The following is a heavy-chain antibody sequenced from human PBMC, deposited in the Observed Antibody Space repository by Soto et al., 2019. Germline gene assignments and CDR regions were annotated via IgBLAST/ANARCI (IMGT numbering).Heavy chain of an antibody. CDR3: AREPEAGYSSSWYCDY. V-gene: IGHV1-18*01. CDR2: ISAYNGNT. Sequence: QVQLVQSGAEVKKPGASVKVSCKASGYPFTSYGISWVRQAPGQGLEWMGWISAYNGNTNYAQKLQGRATMTTNTSTSTAYMELRSLRSDDTAVYYCAREPEAGYSSSWYCDYWGQGTLFTVSS. CDR1: GYPFTSYG. D-gene: IGHD6-13*01. J-gene: IGHJ4*02.